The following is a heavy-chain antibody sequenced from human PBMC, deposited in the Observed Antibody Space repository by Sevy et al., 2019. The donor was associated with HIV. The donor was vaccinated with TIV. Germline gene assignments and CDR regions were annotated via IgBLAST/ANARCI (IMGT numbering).Heavy chain of an antibody. CDR1: GYTFTAYY. Sequence: ASVKVSCKASGYTFTAYYMHWVRQAPGQGLEWMGWINPNSGDTNYLQKFQGRVTMTRDTSITTAYMELSRLKSDDTALYYCARDRRTVGGGGTTTNSDYWGQGTLVTVSS. V-gene: IGHV1-2*02. D-gene: IGHD6-13*01. J-gene: IGHJ4*02. CDR2: INPNSGDT. CDR3: ARDRRTVGGGGTTTNSDY.